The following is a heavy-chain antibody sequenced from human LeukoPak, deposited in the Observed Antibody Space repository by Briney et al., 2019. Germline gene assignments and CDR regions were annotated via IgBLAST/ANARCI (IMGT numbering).Heavy chain of an antibody. V-gene: IGHV1-18*01. CDR2: ISAYNGNT. Sequence: ASVKVSCKASGYTLTSYGISWVRQAPGQGLEWMGWISAYNGNTNYAQKLQGRVTMTTDTSTSTAYMELRSLRSDDTAVYYCARVRQYCSSTSCYSIPPFDYWGQGTLVTVSS. J-gene: IGHJ4*02. D-gene: IGHD2-2*01. CDR3: ARVRQYCSSTSCYSIPPFDY. CDR1: GYTLTSYG.